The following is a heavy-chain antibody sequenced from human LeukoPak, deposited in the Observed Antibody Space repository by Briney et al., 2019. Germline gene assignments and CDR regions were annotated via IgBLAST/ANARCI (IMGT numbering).Heavy chain of an antibody. D-gene: IGHD2-2*01. J-gene: IGHJ5*02. CDR1: GFTFSSYV. V-gene: IGHV3-23*01. Sequence: PGGSLRLSCAASGFTFSSYVMNWVRQAPGKGLEWVSVISGGGGSTYYADSVKGRFTISRENSKNTLFLQMNSLRAEDTAVYYCAKGGYCSSTSCYVGWFDPWGQGTLVTVSS. CDR3: AKGGYCSSTSCYVGWFDP. CDR2: ISGGGGST.